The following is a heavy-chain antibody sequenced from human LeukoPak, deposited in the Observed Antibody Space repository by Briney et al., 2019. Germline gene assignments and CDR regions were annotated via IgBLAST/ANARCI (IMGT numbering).Heavy chain of an antibody. CDR1: GGSISSYY. Sequence: SETLSLTCTVSGGSISSYYWGWIRQPPGKGLEWIGGIYFSGSTYYNPSLKSRVTMSVDTSNNQFSLKLTSVTAADTAVYYCARSTFRAVGWFDPWGQGTLVTVSS. D-gene: IGHD1-26*01. CDR3: ARSTFRAVGWFDP. J-gene: IGHJ5*02. CDR2: IYFSGST. V-gene: IGHV4-59*04.